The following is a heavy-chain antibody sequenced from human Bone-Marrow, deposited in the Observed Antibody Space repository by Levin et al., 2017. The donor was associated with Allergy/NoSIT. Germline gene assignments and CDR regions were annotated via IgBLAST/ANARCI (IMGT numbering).Heavy chain of an antibody. V-gene: IGHV3-7*01. D-gene: IGHD3-22*01. CDR1: GFMLSDYW. CDR2: IQQDGSQK. CDR3: ARNVNYDDGSGKYYYHYGMDV. Sequence: PGGSLRLSCAASGFMLSDYWMSWVRQAPGKGLEWVANIQQDGSQKKYVDSVKGRFTISRDNVKNSLYLQMNSLRAEDTAVYYCARNVNYDDGSGKYYYHYGMDVWGQGTTVTVSS. J-gene: IGHJ6*02.